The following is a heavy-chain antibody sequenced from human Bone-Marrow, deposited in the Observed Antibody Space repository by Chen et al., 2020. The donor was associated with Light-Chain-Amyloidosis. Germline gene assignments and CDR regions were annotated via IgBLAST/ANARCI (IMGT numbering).Heavy chain of an antibody. CDR1: GFEFGGYG. V-gene: IGHV3-33*01. CDR2: IWRDGSNE. Sequence: QVQLVESGGGMVRPGRSLRLSCAASGFEFGGYGMHWVRQAPGKGLGWVAMIWRDGSNEHYVESVKGRFTISRDNSRKILYLQMNSLRAEDTAVYHCARGMYSSSWYFDLWGQGALVTVSS. CDR3: ARGMYSSSWYFDL. D-gene: IGHD6-13*01. J-gene: IGHJ4*02.